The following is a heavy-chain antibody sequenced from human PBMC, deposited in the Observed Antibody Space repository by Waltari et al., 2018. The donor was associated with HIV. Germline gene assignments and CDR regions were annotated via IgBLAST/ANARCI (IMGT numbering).Heavy chain of an antibody. V-gene: IGHV3-30*18. J-gene: IGHJ4*02. D-gene: IGHD2-2*01. CDR1: GFTLRSYA. Sequence: QVQLVESGGGVVPPGRSLGPSCEASGFTLRSYAMPWLRPPPGKGLEWVAVISYDENNKYYADSVKGRFTISRDNSKNTLYLQMNSLRAEDTAVYYCAKTVTLTQRGYFDYWGQGTLVTVSS. CDR3: AKTVTLTQRGYFDY. CDR2: ISYDENNK.